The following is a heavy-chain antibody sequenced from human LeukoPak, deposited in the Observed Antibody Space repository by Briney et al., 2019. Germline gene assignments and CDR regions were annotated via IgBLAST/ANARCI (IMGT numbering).Heavy chain of an antibody. J-gene: IGHJ4*02. CDR3: ARGPRGGIFGVPYHWAEDY. D-gene: IGHD3-3*01. CDR1: GYTFTSYG. V-gene: IGHV1-18*01. Sequence: GASVKVSCKASGYTFTSYGISWVRQAPGQGLEWMGWISAYNGNTNYAQKLQGRVTMTTDTSTSTAYMELRSLRSDDTAVYYCARGPRGGIFGVPYHWAEDYWGQGTLVTVSS. CDR2: ISAYNGNT.